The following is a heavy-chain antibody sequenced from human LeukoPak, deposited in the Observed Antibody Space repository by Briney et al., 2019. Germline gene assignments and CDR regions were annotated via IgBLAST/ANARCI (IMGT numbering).Heavy chain of an antibody. V-gene: IGHV3-23*01. CDR1: GFTFSRNA. CDR2: IGSDSNT. Sequence: GGSLRLSCAASGFTFSRNAMGWVRQAPGKGLEWVSGIGSDSNTHYADSVKGRFTISRDNSQNTLYLQMSSLRAEDTVVYYCAKDLLRWSFDSWGQGILVTVSS. J-gene: IGHJ4*02. D-gene: IGHD4-17*01. CDR3: AKDLLRWSFDS.